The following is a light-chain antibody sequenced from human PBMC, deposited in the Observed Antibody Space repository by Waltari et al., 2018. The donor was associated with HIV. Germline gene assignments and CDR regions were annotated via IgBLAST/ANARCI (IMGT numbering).Light chain of an antibody. J-gene: IGKJ2*01. V-gene: IGKV1-39*01. CDR1: QSIITY. CDR2: AAS. Sequence: DIQMTQSQSSLSASVGNRVPIPCRASQSIITYLNWYQQKPGKAPKLLIFAASSLQSGVPPRFSGSGSGTDFTLTISSLQPEDFATYYCQQSYSTPVYTFGQGTKLEIK. CDR3: QQSYSTPVYT.